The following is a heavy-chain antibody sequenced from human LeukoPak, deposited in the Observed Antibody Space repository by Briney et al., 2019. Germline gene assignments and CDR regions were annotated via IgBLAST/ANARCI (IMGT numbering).Heavy chain of an antibody. CDR3: ARETYDSSGLDY. J-gene: IGHJ4*02. Sequence: SETLSLTCTVSGGSISSGSYYWSWIRQPAGKGLEWIGRIYTSGSTNYNPSLKSRVTISVDTSKNQFSLKLSSVTAADTAVYYCARETYDSSGLDYWGQGALVTVSS. V-gene: IGHV4-61*02. CDR1: GGSISSGSYY. CDR2: IYTSGST. D-gene: IGHD3-22*01.